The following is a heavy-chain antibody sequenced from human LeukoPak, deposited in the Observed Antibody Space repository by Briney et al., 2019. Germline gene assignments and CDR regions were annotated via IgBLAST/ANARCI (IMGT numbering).Heavy chain of an antibody. CDR1: GFTFSSYS. Sequence: GGSLRLSCAASGFTFSSYSMSWVRQAPGKGLEWVSVIYAGGNTYYADSVKGRFTISRDNAKNTLYLQMNSLRAEDTAVYYCARGGSSGWFYIWGQGTMVTVSS. D-gene: IGHD6-19*01. CDR3: ARGGSSGWFYI. J-gene: IGHJ3*02. CDR2: IYAGGNT. V-gene: IGHV3-66*01.